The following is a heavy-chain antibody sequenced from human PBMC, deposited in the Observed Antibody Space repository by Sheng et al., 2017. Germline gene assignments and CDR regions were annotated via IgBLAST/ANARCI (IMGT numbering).Heavy chain of an antibody. V-gene: IGHV4-34*01. CDR2: INHSGST. D-gene: IGHD3-10*01. CDR1: GGSFSGYY. J-gene: IGHJ4*02. Sequence: QVQLQQWGAGLLKPSETLSLTCAVYGGSFSGYYWSWIRQPPGKGLEWIGEINHSGSTNYNPSLKSRVTISVDTSKNQFSLKLSSVTAADTAVYYCARRLRITMVRGVMGFDYWGQGTLVTVSS. CDR3: ARRLRITMVRGVMGFDY.